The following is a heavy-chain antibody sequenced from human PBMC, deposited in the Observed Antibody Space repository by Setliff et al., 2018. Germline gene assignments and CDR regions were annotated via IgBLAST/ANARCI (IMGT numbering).Heavy chain of an antibody. CDR1: GGSFSGYY. J-gene: IGHJ4*02. Sequence: LSLTCAVYGGSFSGYYWSWIRQPPGKGLEWLSYISTTGDTISYADSVKGRFTVSRDNAANSVSLRMSSLSPEDTAVYFCARDVLSYTAYHWLNFWGPGALVTVSS. CDR3: ARDVLSYTAYHWLNF. CDR2: ISTTGDTI. D-gene: IGHD5-12*01. V-gene: IGHV3-11*01.